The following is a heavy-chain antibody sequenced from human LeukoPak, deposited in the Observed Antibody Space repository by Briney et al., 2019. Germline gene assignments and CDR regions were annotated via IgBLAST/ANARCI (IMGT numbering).Heavy chain of an antibody. V-gene: IGHV3-23*01. CDR2: IDASGGAT. CDR3: AKGSGSGWYGWFAP. CDR1: GGSISSSSYY. D-gene: IGHD6-19*01. Sequence: PSETLSLTCTVSGGSISSSSYYWGWIRQPPGKGLEWVSSIDASGGATYYADSVKGRFTISRDNSKNTFYLQMNSLRAEDTAVYSCAKGSGSGWYGWFAPWGQGTLVTVSS. J-gene: IGHJ5*02.